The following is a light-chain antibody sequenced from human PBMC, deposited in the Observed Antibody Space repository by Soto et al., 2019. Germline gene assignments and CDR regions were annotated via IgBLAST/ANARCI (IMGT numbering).Light chain of an antibody. J-gene: IGKJ2*01. CDR3: LQYYTYPRT. Sequence: DIPMTQSPSTLSASVGDRVTITCRASQSISSWLAWYQQKPGKAPKRLIYAASNLESGVPSRFSGSGSGTEFTLTISSLQAEDFATYYCLQYYTYPRTFGQGTKLEI. V-gene: IGKV1-5*01. CDR1: QSISSW. CDR2: AAS.